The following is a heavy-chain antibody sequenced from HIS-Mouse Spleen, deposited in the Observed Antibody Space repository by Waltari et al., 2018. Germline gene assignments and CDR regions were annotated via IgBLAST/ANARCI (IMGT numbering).Heavy chain of an antibody. D-gene: IGHD3-9*01. CDR3: ARVPPTYYDILTGPFDY. CDR2: LKQDGSGK. CDR1: GFTFSSYW. Sequence: EVQLVESGGGLVQPGGSLRLSCAASGFTFSSYWMSWVRQAPGKGLEWVANLKQDGSGKYYVDPGKGRFTISRDNAKNSMYLQMNSLRAEDTAVYYCARVPPTYYDILTGPFDYWGQGTLVTVSS. J-gene: IGHJ4*02. V-gene: IGHV3-7*01.